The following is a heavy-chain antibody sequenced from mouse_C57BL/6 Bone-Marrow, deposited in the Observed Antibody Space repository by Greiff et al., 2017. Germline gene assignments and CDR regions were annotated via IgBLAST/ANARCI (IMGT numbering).Heavy chain of an antibody. V-gene: IGHV14-4*01. J-gene: IGHJ4*01. D-gene: IGHD2-5*01. CDR2: IDPENGDT. Sequence: EVKLQQSGAELVRPGASVKLSCTASGFNIKDDYMHWVKQRPEQGLEWIGWIDPENGDTEYASKFQGKATITADTSSNTAYMKLSSLTSEDTAVYYCTTYSNPYYAMDYWGQGTSVTVSS. CDR1: GFNIKDDY. CDR3: TTYSNPYYAMDY.